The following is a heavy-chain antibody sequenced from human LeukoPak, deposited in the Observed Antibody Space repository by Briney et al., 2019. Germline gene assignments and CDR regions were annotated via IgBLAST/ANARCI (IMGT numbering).Heavy chain of an antibody. V-gene: IGHV4-4*02. Sequence: SETLSLTCAVSGDSISSNNWWSWVRQPPGKGLEWIGEIYHSGSTNKNPSLKNRLSISVDKSKNQFSLRLSSVTAADTAIYFCARPAISVNNFGDSHWGQGTRVIVSS. CDR2: IYHSGST. J-gene: IGHJ4*02. CDR3: ARPAISVNNFGDSH. CDR1: GDSISSNNW. D-gene: IGHD2-21*02.